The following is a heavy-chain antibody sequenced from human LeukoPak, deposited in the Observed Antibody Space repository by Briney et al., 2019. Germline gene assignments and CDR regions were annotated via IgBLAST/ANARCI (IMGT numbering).Heavy chain of an antibody. CDR2: INHSGST. Sequence: SGTLSLTCAVYGGSFSGYYWSWIRQSPGKGLEWIGEINHSGSTNYNPSLKSRVTISVDTSKNQFSLKLTSVTAADTAVYYCARVAVVVAATRGNPNKNWFDPWGQGTLVTVSS. CDR1: GGSFSGYY. D-gene: IGHD2-15*01. J-gene: IGHJ5*02. CDR3: ARVAVVVAATRGNPNKNWFDP. V-gene: IGHV4-34*01.